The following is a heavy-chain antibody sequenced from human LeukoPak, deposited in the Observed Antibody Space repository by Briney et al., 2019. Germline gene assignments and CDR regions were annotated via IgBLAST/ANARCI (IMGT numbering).Heavy chain of an antibody. CDR2: MNPNSGNT. J-gene: IGHJ4*02. V-gene: IGHV1-8*01. CDR3: ARGHTYYYGSGSSSANFDY. Sequence: GSSVKVSCKASGGTFTSYDINWVRQATGQGLEWMGWMNPNSGNTGYAQKFQGRVTMTRNTSISTAYMELSSLRSEDTAVYYCARGHTYYYGSGSSSANFDYWGQGTLVTVSS. CDR1: GGTFTSYD. D-gene: IGHD3-10*01.